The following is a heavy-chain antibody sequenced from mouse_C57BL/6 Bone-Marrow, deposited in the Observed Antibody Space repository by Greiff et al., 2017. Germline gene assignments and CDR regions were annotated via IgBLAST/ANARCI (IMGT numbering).Heavy chain of an antibody. D-gene: IGHD1-1*01. Sequence: VKLQESGPGLVAPSQSLSITCTVSGFSLTSYGVDWVRQPPGKGLEWLGVIWGGGSTNYNSALMSRLSISKDNSKSQVFLKMNSLQTDDTAMYYCAITTVVKGYYAMDYWGQGTSVTVSS. CDR2: IWGGGST. CDR1: GFSLTSYG. J-gene: IGHJ4*01. CDR3: AITTVVKGYYAMDY. V-gene: IGHV2-9*01.